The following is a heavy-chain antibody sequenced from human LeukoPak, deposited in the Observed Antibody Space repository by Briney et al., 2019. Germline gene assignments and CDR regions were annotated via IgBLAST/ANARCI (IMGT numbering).Heavy chain of an antibody. J-gene: IGHJ4*02. Sequence: SETLSLTCAVYGGSFSGYYWSWIRQPPGKGLEWIGEINHSGSTNYNPSLKSRVTISVDTSKNQFSLKLSSVTAADTAVYYCARNYYDSSGYSNLFDYWGQGTLVTVSS. CDR3: ARNYYDSSGYSNLFDY. D-gene: IGHD3-22*01. V-gene: IGHV4-34*01. CDR1: GGSFSGYY. CDR2: INHSGST.